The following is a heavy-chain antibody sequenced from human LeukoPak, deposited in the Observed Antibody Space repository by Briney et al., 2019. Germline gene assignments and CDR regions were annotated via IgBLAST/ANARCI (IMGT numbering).Heavy chain of an antibody. J-gene: IGHJ6*02. CDR3: ARDHSSYYGSGSYYLYGMDV. CDR1: GYTFTSYG. CDR2: ISACNGNT. D-gene: IGHD3-10*01. V-gene: IGHV1-18*01. Sequence: ASVKVSCKASGYTFTSYGISWVRQAPGQGLEWMGWISACNGNTNYAQKLQGRVTMTTDTSTSTAYMELRSLRSDDTAVYYCARDHSSYYGSGSYYLYGMDVWGQGTTVTVSS.